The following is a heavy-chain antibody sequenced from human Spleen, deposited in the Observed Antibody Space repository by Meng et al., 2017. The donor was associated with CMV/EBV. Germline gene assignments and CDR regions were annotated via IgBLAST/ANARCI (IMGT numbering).Heavy chain of an antibody. V-gene: IGHV4-39*07. J-gene: IGHJ4*02. CDR3: ARGSTMVRGVMSH. CDR1: GGSISSGGYY. Sequence: GSLRLSCTVSGGSISSGGYYWSWIRQPPGKGLEWIGSIYYSGSTYYNPSLKSRVTISVDTSKNQFSLKLSSVTAADTAVYYCARGSTMVRGVMSHWGQGTLVTVSS. CDR2: IYYSGST. D-gene: IGHD3-10*01.